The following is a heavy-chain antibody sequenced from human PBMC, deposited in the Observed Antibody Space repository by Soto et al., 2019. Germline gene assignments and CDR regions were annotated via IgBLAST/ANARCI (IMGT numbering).Heavy chain of an antibody. CDR1: GFTFSYYE. CDR2: ISDSGRST. Sequence: PGGSLRLSCAASGFTFSYYEMNWVRQAPGKGLEWVSYISDSGRSTSYADSVRGRFTISRDNTKNSLFLQMNSLRAEDTAVYYCARAAYLRYCSSTSCPPLGGMDVWGQGTTVTVS. V-gene: IGHV3-48*03. J-gene: IGHJ6*02. D-gene: IGHD2-2*01. CDR3: ARAAYLRYCSSTSCPPLGGMDV.